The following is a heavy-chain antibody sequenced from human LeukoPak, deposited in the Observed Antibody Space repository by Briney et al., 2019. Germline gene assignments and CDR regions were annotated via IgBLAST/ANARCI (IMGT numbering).Heavy chain of an antibody. CDR3: ARDGWVIQLWFPDYYYYGMDV. CDR1: GFTFSSYW. V-gene: IGHV3-7*03. J-gene: IGHJ6*02. CDR2: IKEDGSET. Sequence: GGSLRLSCAASGFTFSSYWMSWVRQAPGKGLEWMVNIKEDGSETYYVDSVKGRFTISRDNAKNSLYLQMNSLRAEDTAVYYCARDGWVIQLWFPDYYYYGMDVWGQGTTVTVSS. D-gene: IGHD5-18*01.